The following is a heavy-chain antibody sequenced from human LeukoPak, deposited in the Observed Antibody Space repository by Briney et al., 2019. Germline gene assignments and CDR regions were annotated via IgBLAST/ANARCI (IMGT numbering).Heavy chain of an antibody. Sequence: GGSLRLSCAASGFTFSSYWMHWVRQAPGKGLVWVSRINSDGSSTSYADSVKGRFTISRDNAKNTLYLQMNSLRAEDTAVYYCARVSYYYGSGSYRPTAVYYFDYWGQGTLVTVSS. CDR3: ARVSYYYGSGSYRPTAVYYFDY. CDR1: GFTFSSYW. J-gene: IGHJ4*02. V-gene: IGHV3-74*01. D-gene: IGHD3-10*01. CDR2: INSDGSST.